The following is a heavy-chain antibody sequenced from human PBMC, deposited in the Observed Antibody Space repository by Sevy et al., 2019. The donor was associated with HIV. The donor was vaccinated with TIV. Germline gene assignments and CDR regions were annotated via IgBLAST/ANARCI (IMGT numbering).Heavy chain of an antibody. Sequence: GESLKISCKDSGYSFTSYWIGWVRQMPGKGLEWMGIIYPGDSDTRYSPSFQGQVTISADKSISTAYLQWSSLKASDTAMYYCASPSIAVAGTGFEPYYYYGMDVWGQGTTVTVSS. CDR3: ASPSIAVAGTGFEPYYYYGMDV. D-gene: IGHD6-19*01. CDR1: GYSFTSYW. V-gene: IGHV5-51*01. CDR2: IYPGDSDT. J-gene: IGHJ6*02.